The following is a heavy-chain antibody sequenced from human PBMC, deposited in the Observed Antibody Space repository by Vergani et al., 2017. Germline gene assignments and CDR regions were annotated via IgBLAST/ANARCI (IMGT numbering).Heavy chain of an antibody. CDR1: GFTFSSYS. D-gene: IGHD3-22*01. Sequence: EVQLVESGGGLVQPGGSLRLSCAASGFTFSSYSMNWVRQAPGKGLEWVSYISSSSSTIYYAASVKGRFTISRDNAKNSLYMQMNSLRAEDKGVYYCARERSGSYYYDSRGYYGGFDIWGQGTMVTVSS. CDR3: ARERSGSYYYDSRGYYGGFDI. CDR2: ISSSSSTI. J-gene: IGHJ3*02. V-gene: IGHV3-48*04.